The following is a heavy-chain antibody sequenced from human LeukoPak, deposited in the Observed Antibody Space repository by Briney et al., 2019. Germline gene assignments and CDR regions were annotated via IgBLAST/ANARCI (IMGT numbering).Heavy chain of an antibody. CDR2: ISYDGSNK. V-gene: IGHV3-30-3*01. D-gene: IGHD5-12*01. CDR3: ARDGHSGYEIDY. CDR1: GFTFSSYA. Sequence: GGSLRLSCAASGFTFSSYAMHWVRQAPGKGLEWVAVISYDGSNKYYADSVKGRFTISRDNSKNTLYLQMNSLRAEDTAVYYCARDGHSGYEIDYWGQGTLVTVSS. J-gene: IGHJ4*02.